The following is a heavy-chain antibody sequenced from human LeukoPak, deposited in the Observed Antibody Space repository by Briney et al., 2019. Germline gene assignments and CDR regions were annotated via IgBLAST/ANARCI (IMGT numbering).Heavy chain of an antibody. Sequence: PGRSLRLSCVGSGFAFHNYAMHWVRRPPGKGLEWVSALNWNSDTKAYADSVKGRFTISRDRARNSLYLQMDSLRPEDTALYYCAKDTGGNGAYFYAMDVWGQGTSVTVSS. J-gene: IGHJ6*02. V-gene: IGHV3-9*01. CDR1: GFAFHNYA. CDR3: AKDTGGNGAYFYAMDV. CDR2: LNWNSDTK. D-gene: IGHD4-23*01.